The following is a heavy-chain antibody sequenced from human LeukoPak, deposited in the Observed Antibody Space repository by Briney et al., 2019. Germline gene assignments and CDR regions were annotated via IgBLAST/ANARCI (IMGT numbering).Heavy chain of an antibody. V-gene: IGHV3-30*01. Sequence: GGSLRLSCTASGFTFSSYAMHWVRQAQGKGLEWVAVISYDGSNKYYADSVKGRFTISRDNPKNTLYLQMNSLRAEDTAVYYCARDVSRRLYNWFDPWGQGTLVTVSS. D-gene: IGHD2/OR15-2a*01. CDR3: ARDVSRRLYNWFDP. J-gene: IGHJ5*02. CDR1: GFTFSSYA. CDR2: ISYDGSNK.